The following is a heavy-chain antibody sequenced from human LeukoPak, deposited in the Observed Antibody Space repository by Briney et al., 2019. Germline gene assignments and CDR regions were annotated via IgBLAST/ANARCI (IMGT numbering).Heavy chain of an antibody. CDR2: IIPIFGAA. CDR3: ARVGAYCGGDCYSFDY. Sequence: SVKVSCKASGGTFSSYAISWVRQAPGQGLEWMGGIIPIFGAANYAQKFQGRVTITADESTSTAYMELSSLRSEDTAVYYCARVGAYCGGDCYSFDYWGQGTLVTVSS. V-gene: IGHV1-69*13. CDR1: GGTFSSYA. D-gene: IGHD2-21*01. J-gene: IGHJ4*02.